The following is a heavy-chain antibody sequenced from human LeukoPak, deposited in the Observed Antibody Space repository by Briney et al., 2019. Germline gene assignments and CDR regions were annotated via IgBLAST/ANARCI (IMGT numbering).Heavy chain of an antibody. CDR1: GFTFSSYG. J-gene: IGHJ3*02. CDR2: INPSGGST. V-gene: IGHV1-46*01. CDR3: ARDASYYYDSSGYSGAFDI. D-gene: IGHD3-22*01. Sequence: GGSLRLSCAASGFTFSSYGMHWVRQAPGQGLEWMGIINPSGGSTSYAQKFQGRVTMTRDTSTSTVYMELSSLRSEDTAVYYCARDASYYYDSSGYSGAFDIWGQGTMVTVSS.